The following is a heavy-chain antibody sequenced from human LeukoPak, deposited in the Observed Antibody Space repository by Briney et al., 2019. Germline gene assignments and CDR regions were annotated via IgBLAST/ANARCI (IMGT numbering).Heavy chain of an antibody. CDR3: ARGYSSSWNYFDY. CDR2: IYHSGST. Sequence: SGTLSLTCAVSGGSISSSNWWNWVRQPPGKGLEWIGEIYHSGSTNYNPSLKSRVTISVDKSKNQFSLKLSSVTAADTAVYYCARGYSSSWNYFDYWGQGTLVTVSS. D-gene: IGHD6-13*01. V-gene: IGHV4-4*02. CDR1: GGSISSSNW. J-gene: IGHJ4*02.